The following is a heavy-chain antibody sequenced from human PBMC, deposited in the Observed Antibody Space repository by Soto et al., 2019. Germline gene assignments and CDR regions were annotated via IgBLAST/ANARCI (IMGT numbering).Heavy chain of an antibody. Sequence: PGGSLRLSCAASGFTFSSYAMSWVRQAPGKGLEWVSAISGSGGSTYYADSVKGRFTISRDNSKNTLYLQMNSLRAEDTAVYYCTTVFTTVTSTYFDYWGQGTLVTVSS. CDR3: TTVFTTVTSTYFDY. V-gene: IGHV3-23*01. J-gene: IGHJ4*02. CDR2: ISGSGGST. CDR1: GFTFSSYA. D-gene: IGHD4-17*01.